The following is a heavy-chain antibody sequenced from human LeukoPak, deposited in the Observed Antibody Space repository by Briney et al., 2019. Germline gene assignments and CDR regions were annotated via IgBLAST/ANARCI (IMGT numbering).Heavy chain of an antibody. Sequence: GASGKVACKGSGYTLTSDGISWVRQAPGQGLEWMGWISAYNGNTNYAQKLQGRVTMTTDTSTSTAYMELRSLRSDDTAVYYCARDGSSWFSWFDPWGQGTLVTVSS. V-gene: IGHV1-18*01. CDR3: ARDGSSWFSWFDP. D-gene: IGHD6-13*01. CDR1: GYTLTSDG. J-gene: IGHJ5*02. CDR2: ISAYNGNT.